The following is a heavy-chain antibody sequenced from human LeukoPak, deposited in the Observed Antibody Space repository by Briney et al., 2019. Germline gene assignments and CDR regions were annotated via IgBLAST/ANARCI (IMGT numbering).Heavy chain of an antibody. CDR3: ARVGSSGYFDH. V-gene: IGHV3-30*03. CDR2: TSYDGSNT. Sequence: PGGSLRLSCVVSGFTLSSRVMYWIRQAPGKGLEWVALTSYDGSNTDYTDSVKGRFIISRDNPRNTLYLQMNSLSAEDTASYYCARVGSSGYFDHWGQGALVTVSS. CDR1: GFTLSSRV. D-gene: IGHD3-22*01. J-gene: IGHJ4*02.